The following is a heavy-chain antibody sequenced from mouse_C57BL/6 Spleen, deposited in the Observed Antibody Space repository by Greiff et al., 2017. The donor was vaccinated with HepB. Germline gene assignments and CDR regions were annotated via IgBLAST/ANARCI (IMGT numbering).Heavy chain of an antibody. CDR1: GFNIKDYY. CDR2: IDPEDGET. J-gene: IGHJ1*03. Sequence: EVKVEESGAELVKPGASVKLSCTASGFNIKDYYMHWVKQRTEQGLEWIGRIDPEDGETKYAPKFQGKATITADTSSNTAYLQLSSLTSEDTAVYYCARNDGGRYFDVWGTGTTVTVSS. D-gene: IGHD2-12*01. V-gene: IGHV14-2*01. CDR3: ARNDGGRYFDV.